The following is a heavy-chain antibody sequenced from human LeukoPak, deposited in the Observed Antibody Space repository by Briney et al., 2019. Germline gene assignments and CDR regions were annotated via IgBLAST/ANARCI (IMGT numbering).Heavy chain of an antibody. J-gene: IGHJ4*02. Sequence: GGSLRLSCAASGFTFSSYSMNWVRQAPGKGLEWVSAISGSGGSTYYADSVKGRFTISRDNSKNTLYLQMDSLRAEDTAVYYCAKDWELRSPLFDYWGQGTLVTVSS. CDR2: ISGSGGST. D-gene: IGHD3-10*01. CDR1: GFTFSSYS. CDR3: AKDWELRSPLFDY. V-gene: IGHV3-23*01.